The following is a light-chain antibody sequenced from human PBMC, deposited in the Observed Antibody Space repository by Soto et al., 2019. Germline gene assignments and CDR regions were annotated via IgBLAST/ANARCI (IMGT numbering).Light chain of an antibody. CDR1: QSVSSNY. CDR3: QHYSYSRYFS. CDR2: GVS. Sequence: EIVLTQSPGTLSLSPGERATLSCRASQSVSSNYLAWYQQKPGQAPRLLIYGVSSRATVIPDRFSGSGSGTDFTLTISRLEPEDFAVYYCQHYSYSRYFSFGPGTKVEIK. V-gene: IGKV3-20*01. J-gene: IGKJ3*01.